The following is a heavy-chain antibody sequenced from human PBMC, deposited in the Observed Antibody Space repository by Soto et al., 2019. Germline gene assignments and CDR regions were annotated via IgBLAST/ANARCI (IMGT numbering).Heavy chain of an antibody. CDR3: ARGSWDDVTGHYYMDV. Sequence: PSQTLSLTCDISGDRVSSNSAAWNWIRQTTTRSLEWLGRTYYRSKWYINYAVSVKSRITVNPDTSKIQFSLQLNSVTPEDTAVYYCARGSWDDVTGHYYMDVWGKGTTVTVSS. D-gene: IGHD1-1*01. V-gene: IGHV6-1*01. CDR1: GDRVSSNSAA. CDR2: TYYRSKWYI. J-gene: IGHJ6*03.